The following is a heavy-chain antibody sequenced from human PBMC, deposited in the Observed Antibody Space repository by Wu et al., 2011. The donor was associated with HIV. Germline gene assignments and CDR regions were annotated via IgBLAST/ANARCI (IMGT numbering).Heavy chain of an antibody. V-gene: IGHV1-46*01. Sequence: QVQLVQSGAEVKKPGALVKISCKASGYSFASYHIHWVRQAPGQGLEWMGLINTSGGSTDYAQKLQGRLTISADASTETVYMELNTLTPEDTATYYCARDGSNWGTDNWFDPWGQGTLVLVSS. J-gene: IGHJ5*02. CDR3: ARDGSNWGTDNWFDP. D-gene: IGHD7-27*01. CDR1: GYSFASYH. CDR2: INTSGGST.